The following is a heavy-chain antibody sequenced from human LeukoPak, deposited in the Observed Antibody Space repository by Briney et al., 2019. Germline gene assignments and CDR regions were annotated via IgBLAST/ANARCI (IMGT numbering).Heavy chain of an antibody. CDR1: GGSFSGYY. V-gene: IGHV4-34*01. J-gene: IGHJ6*02. Sequence: SETLSLTCAVYGGSFSGYYWSWIRQPPGKGLEWIGEINHSGSTNYNASLKSRVTISVDTSKNQFSLKLSSVTAADTAVYYCARDRIAAAGNYYYYGMDVWGQGTTVTVSS. CDR2: INHSGST. CDR3: ARDRIAAAGNYYYYGMDV. D-gene: IGHD6-13*01.